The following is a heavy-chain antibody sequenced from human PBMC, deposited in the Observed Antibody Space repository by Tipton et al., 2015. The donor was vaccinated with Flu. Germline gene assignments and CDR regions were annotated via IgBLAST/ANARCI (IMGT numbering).Heavy chain of an antibody. CDR1: GYTSTSYY. J-gene: IGHJ4*02. CDR3: ARDALPTGSSGWPDY. D-gene: IGHD6-19*01. V-gene: IGHV1-46*01. Sequence: QSGPEVKKPGAPVKVSCKASGYTSTSYYMHWVRQAPGQGLEWMGIINPSGGSTSYAQKFQGRVTMTRDTSTSTVYMELSSLRSEDTAVYYCARDALPTGSSGWPDYWGQGTLVTVSS. CDR2: INPSGGST.